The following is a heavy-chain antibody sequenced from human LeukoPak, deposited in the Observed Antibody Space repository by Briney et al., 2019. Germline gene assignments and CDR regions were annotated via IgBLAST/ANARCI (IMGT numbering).Heavy chain of an antibody. CDR2: IIPIFGTA. CDR1: GGTFSSYA. V-gene: IGHV1-69*01. CDR3: ASLPSYYYDSSGYYYNYYYYMDV. D-gene: IGHD3-22*01. Sequence: SVKVSCKASGGTFSSYAISWVRQAPGQGLEWMGGIIPIFGTANYAQKFQGRVTITADESTSTAYMELSSLRSEDTAVYYCASLPSYYYDSSGYYYNYYYYMDVWGKGTTVTVSS. J-gene: IGHJ6*03.